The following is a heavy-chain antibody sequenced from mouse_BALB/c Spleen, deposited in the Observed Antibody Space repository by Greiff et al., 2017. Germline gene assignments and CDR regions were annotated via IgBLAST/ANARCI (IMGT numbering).Heavy chain of an antibody. Sequence: ESGPGLVKPSQSLSLTCSVTGYSITSGYYWNWIRQFPGNKLEWMGYISYDGSNNYNPSLKNRISITRDTSKNQFFLKLNSVTTEDTATYYCARGEDGFAYWGQGTLVTVSA. J-gene: IGHJ3*01. CDR3: ARGEDGFAY. CDR1: GYSITSGYY. V-gene: IGHV3-6*02. CDR2: ISYDGSN.